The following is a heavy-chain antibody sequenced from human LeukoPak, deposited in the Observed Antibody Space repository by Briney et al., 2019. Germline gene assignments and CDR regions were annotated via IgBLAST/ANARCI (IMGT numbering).Heavy chain of an antibody. J-gene: IGHJ5*02. D-gene: IGHD2-2*01. CDR2: IWYDGSNK. CDR3: ARERGDCSSTSCYAHWFDP. Sequence: GGSLRLSCAASGFTFSSYGMHWVRQAPGKGLEWVAVIWYDGSNKYYADSGKGRFTISRDNSKNTLYLQMNSLRAEDTAVYYCARERGDCSSTSCYAHWFDPWGQGTLVTVSS. V-gene: IGHV3-33*01. CDR1: GFTFSSYG.